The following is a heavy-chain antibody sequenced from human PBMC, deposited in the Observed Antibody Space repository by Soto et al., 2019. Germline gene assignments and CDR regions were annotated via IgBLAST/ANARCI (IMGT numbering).Heavy chain of an antibody. Sequence: ASVKVSSKAPGHHFTNSYMHWVRQAPGQGLESMGWINPNSGGTNYAQKFQGRVTMTRATSISTVYMELSRLTSDDTALYYCARAQWAVVPAAIRDYYCMYVWDQESTVTVSS. V-gene: IGHV1-2*02. D-gene: IGHD2-2*02. CDR1: GHHFTNSY. CDR2: INPNSGGT. CDR3: ARAQWAVVPAAIRDYYCMYV. J-gene: IGHJ6*02.